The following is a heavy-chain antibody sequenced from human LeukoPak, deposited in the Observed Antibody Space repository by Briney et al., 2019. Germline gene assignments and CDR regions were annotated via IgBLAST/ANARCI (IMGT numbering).Heavy chain of an antibody. V-gene: IGHV3-74*03. D-gene: IGHD2-21*02. CDR1: EFDFFSYG. J-gene: IGHJ4*01. CDR3: ARELPREVTLDY. Sequence: GGSLRLSRVASEFDFFSYGMQWVRQAPGKGLVWVSRIFTDGSTTTYADSVKGRFTISRDNAKNTLYLQMKSLRVEDTAVYYCARELPREVTLDYWGQGTLVTVSP. CDR2: IFTDGSTT.